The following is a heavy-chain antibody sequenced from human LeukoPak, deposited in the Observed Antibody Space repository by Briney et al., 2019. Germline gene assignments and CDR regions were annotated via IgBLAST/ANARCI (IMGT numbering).Heavy chain of an antibody. CDR3: AKPVVPAARLFDF. CDR2: ITASGSST. V-gene: IGHV3-23*01. J-gene: IGHJ4*02. D-gene: IGHD2-2*01. CDR1: GFTFSNYG. Sequence: PGGSLRLSCAASGFTFSNYGMHWVRQAPGKGLEWVSGITASGSSTYYADSVKGRFTISRDNSKNTLYLQMNSLRVEDAAAYYCAKPVVPAARLFDFWGQGTLVTVSS.